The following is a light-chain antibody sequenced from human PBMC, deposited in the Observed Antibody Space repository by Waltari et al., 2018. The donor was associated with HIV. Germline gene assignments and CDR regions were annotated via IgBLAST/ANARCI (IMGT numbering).Light chain of an antibody. V-gene: IGLV1-51*02. J-gene: IGLJ3*02. CDR3: GTWDSSLSVGT. CDR2: ENH. Sequence: QSVLTQPPSVSAAPGQKVTISCSGTSSTIRSNYVSWYQHFPGTAPKLLIFENHKRPSGISDRFSGSKSGTSATLGIIGLQTGDEADYYCGTWDSSLSVGTFGGGTKLTVL. CDR1: SSTIRSNY.